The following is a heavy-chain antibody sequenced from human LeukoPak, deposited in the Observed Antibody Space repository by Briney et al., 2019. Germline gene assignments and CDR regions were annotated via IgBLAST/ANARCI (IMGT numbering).Heavy chain of an antibody. CDR2: IYYSGST. V-gene: IGHV4-59*12. J-gene: IGHJ5*01. CDR1: GGSISSYY. D-gene: IGHD3-10*01. CDR3: ARGLPIISMLRGVKPSVMFDS. Sequence: PSETLSLTCTVSGGSISSYYWSWIRQPPGKGLEWIGYIYYSGSTNYNPSLRSRVTISVDTSKNHFALRLSSVTAADTAVYYCARGLPIISMLRGVKPSVMFDSWGQGTLVTVSS.